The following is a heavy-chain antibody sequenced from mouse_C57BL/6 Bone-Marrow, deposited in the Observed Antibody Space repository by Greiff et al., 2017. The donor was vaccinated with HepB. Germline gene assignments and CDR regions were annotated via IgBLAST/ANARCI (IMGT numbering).Heavy chain of an antibody. CDR1: GYTFTDYY. CDR2: IYPGSGNT. J-gene: IGHJ2*01. Sequence: VQLQQSGAELVRPGASVKLSCKASGYTFTDYYINWVKQRPGQGLEWIARIYPGSGNTYYNEKFKGKATLTAEKSSSTAYMQLSSLTSEDSAVYFCARSAGRGGYFDYWGQGTTLTVSS. D-gene: IGHD4-1*01. CDR3: ARSAGRGGYFDY. V-gene: IGHV1-76*01.